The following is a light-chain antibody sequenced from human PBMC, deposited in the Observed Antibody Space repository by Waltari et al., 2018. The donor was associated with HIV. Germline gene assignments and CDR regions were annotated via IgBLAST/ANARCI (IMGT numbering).Light chain of an antibody. J-gene: IGLJ3*02. Sequence: QSALTHPASVSGSPGQSITISCTGTSNDLGRYALFSWYQHQPGRAPKLSIYEVTKWPSGVSHRFSGSKSGATASLTISGLQAEDEADYYCCSYAGITTWVFGGGTKVTVL. CDR1: SNDLGRYAL. V-gene: IGLV2-23*02. CDR3: CSYAGITTWV. CDR2: EVT.